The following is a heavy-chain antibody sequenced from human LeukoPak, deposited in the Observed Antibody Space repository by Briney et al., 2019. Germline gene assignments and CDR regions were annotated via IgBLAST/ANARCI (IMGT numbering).Heavy chain of an antibody. CDR3: ARTRVVPAAPPYAFYI. D-gene: IGHD2-2*01. CDR2: IYHSGST. CDR1: GYSISSGYY. V-gene: IGHV4-38-2*01. J-gene: IGHJ3*02. Sequence: SETLPLTCAVSGYSISSGYYWGWIRQPPGKGLEWIGSIYHSGSTYYNPSLKSRVTISVDTSKNQFSLKLSSVTAADTAVYYCARTRVVPAAPPYAFYIWGQGTMVTVSS.